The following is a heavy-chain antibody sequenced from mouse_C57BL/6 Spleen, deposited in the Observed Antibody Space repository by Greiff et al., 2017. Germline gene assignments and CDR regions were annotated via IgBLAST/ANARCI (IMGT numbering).Heavy chain of an antibody. CDR2: IYPGDGDT. V-gene: IGHV1-82*01. CDR1: GYAFSSSW. CDR3: ARRNRNYARDY. Sequence: QVQLQQSGPELVKPGASVKISCKASGYAFSSSWMNWVKQRPGKGLEWIGRIYPGDGDTNYNGKFKGKATLTADKSSSTAYMQLSSLTSEDSAVYFCARRNRNYARDYWGQGTSPTVSS. J-gene: IGHJ4*01.